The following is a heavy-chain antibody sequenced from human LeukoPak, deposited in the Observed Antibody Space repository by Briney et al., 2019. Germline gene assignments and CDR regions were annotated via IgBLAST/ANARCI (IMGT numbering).Heavy chain of an antibody. CDR3: ARGTPIDY. CDR1: GFTFSSDA. CDR2: ISSNGGST. Sequence: GGSLRLSCAASGFTFSSDAMHWVRQAPGKGLEYVSAISSNGGSTYYANSVKGRFTISRDNSKNTLYLQMGSLRAEDMAVYYCARGTPIDYWGQGALVTVSS. V-gene: IGHV3-64*01. J-gene: IGHJ4*02.